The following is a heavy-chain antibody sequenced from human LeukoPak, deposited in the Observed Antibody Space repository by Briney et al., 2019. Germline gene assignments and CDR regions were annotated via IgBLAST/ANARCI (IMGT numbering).Heavy chain of an antibody. CDR2: ISIYNGET. D-gene: IGHD4-17*01. J-gene: IGHJ4*02. Sequence: ASVKVSCKASGYTFTSYGISWVRQAPGQGLEWMGWISIYNGETNYAQNLQGRVTLTTDTSTTTAYMELRSLSSDDTAVYYCARDPDGDRDSDYWGQGTLVTVSS. V-gene: IGHV1-18*01. CDR3: ARDPDGDRDSDY. CDR1: GYTFTSYG.